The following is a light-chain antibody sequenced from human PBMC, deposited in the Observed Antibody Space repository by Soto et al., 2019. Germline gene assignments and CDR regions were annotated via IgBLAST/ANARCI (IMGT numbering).Light chain of an antibody. Sequence: VLTQSPASLSLSPGERAALSCRASQSVSSSHLVWYQQKPGQAPRLLIYGASTRVTGIPDRFSGSGSGTDFTLTISRLEPEDFALYYCHQYGTSYTFGQGTKLEI. J-gene: IGKJ2*01. CDR3: HQYGTSYT. CDR1: QSVSSSH. CDR2: GAS. V-gene: IGKV3-20*01.